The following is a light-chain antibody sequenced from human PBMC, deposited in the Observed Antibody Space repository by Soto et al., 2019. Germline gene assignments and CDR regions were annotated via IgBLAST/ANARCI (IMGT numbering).Light chain of an antibody. Sequence: QSVLTQPPSVSGAPGQRVTISCTGSSSNIGAGYDVHWYQQLPGTAPKLLIYGNSSRPSGVPDRFSGSKSGTSASLAITGLQAEDEADYYCQSYDSSLSALYVFGTGTKATVL. CDR1: SSNIGAGYD. CDR3: QSYDSSLSALYV. J-gene: IGLJ1*01. V-gene: IGLV1-40*01. CDR2: GNS.